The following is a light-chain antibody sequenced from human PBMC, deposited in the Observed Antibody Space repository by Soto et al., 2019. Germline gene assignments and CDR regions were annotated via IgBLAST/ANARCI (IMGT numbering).Light chain of an antibody. CDR3: LSYAGTTARLRV. J-gene: IGLJ1*01. V-gene: IGLV1-40*01. CDR2: NNN. CDR1: SSNIGAGYD. Sequence: QSVLTQPPSVSGAPGQRVTISCTGSSSNIGAGYDVHWYQQLPGTAPKLLIYNNNNRPSGVPDRFSGSKSVTSASLAITGLQADDEADYYCLSYAGTTARLRVFGTGTEVTVL.